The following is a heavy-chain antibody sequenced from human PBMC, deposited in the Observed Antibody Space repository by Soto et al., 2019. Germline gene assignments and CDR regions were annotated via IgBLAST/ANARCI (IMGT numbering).Heavy chain of an antibody. CDR1: GFTVSNNY. CDR3: ATPGGGGGY. CDR2: IYSGGYT. J-gene: IGHJ4*02. D-gene: IGHD3-16*01. Sequence: EVQLVESGGGLIQPGGSLRLSCAVSGFTVSNNYMSWVRQAPGKGLEGVSVIYSGGYTAYGDSVKGRFTISRDNSKNTLYYKTIGQGAENRPVYYWATPGGGGGYWGQGTLVTVSS. V-gene: IGHV3-53*01.